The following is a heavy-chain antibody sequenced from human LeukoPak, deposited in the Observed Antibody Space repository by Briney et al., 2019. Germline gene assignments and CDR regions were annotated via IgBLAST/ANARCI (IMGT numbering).Heavy chain of an antibody. Sequence: SETLSLTCTVSGGSISSGSYYWSWIRQPAGKGLEWIGRIYTSGSTNYNPSLKSRVTMSVDTSKNQFSLKLSSVTAADTAVYYCARENIAAAGIFDYWGQGTLVTVSS. CDR3: ARENIAAAGIFDY. CDR2: IYTSGST. J-gene: IGHJ4*02. V-gene: IGHV4-61*02. CDR1: GGSISSGSYY. D-gene: IGHD6-13*01.